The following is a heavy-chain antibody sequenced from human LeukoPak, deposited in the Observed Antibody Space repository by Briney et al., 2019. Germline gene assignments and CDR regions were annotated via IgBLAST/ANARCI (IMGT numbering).Heavy chain of an antibody. CDR3: ARTLVANDNNGYRHFDY. D-gene: IGHD3-22*01. Sequence: GGSLRLSCAASGFTFSRYWMHWVRQGPGKGLVWVSRLNSDGSTTDYADSVKGRFTISRDNAENTLYLQMTSLRAEDTAVYFCARTLVANDNNGYRHFDYWGQGTLVTVSS. CDR2: LNSDGSTT. V-gene: IGHV3-74*01. CDR1: GFTFSRYW. J-gene: IGHJ4*02.